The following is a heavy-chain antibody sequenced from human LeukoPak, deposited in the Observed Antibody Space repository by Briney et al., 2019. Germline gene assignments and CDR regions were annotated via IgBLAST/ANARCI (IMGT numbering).Heavy chain of an antibody. CDR3: ARCGSSWYRGENWFDP. V-gene: IGHV3-48*02. Sequence: GGPLRLSCAASGFTFSSYSMNWVRQAPGKGLEWVSYISSSSSTIYYADSVKGRFTISRDNAKNSLYLQMNSLRDEDTAVYYCARCGSSWYRGENWFDPWGQGTLVTVSS. CDR2: ISSSSSTI. CDR1: GFTFSSYS. J-gene: IGHJ5*02. D-gene: IGHD6-13*01.